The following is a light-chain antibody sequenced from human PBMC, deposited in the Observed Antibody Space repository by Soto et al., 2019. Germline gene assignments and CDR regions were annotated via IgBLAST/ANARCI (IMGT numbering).Light chain of an antibody. Sequence: DIQMTQSPSTLSASVGDRVTITCRASQSISSWLAWYQKKPGKAPKLLISKASSLESGVPSRFSGSGSGTEFTLTISSLQPDDFATYYCQQYNSYLYTFGQGTKLEIK. CDR3: QQYNSYLYT. J-gene: IGKJ2*01. CDR1: QSISSW. CDR2: KAS. V-gene: IGKV1-5*03.